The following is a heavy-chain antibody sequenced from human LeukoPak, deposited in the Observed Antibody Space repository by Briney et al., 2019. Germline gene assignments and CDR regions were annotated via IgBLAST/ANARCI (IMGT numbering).Heavy chain of an antibody. V-gene: IGHV1-2*02. D-gene: IGHD3-16*01. J-gene: IGHJ4*02. CDR2: INPDSGFT. Sequence: GASVKVSCRASGYKFTDDYMHRVRQAPGQGLELMGWINPDSGFTNYAQKFKGRVTMTRDTSISTAYLEVRSLTSDDTAVYYCAPTAEAYTSWWKVWGQGTLVTVSS. CDR1: GYKFTDDY. CDR3: APTAEAYTSWWKV.